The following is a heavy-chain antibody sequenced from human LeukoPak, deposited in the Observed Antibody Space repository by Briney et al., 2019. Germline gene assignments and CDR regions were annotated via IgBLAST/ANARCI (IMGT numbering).Heavy chain of an antibody. CDR2: INSDGSST. CDR1: GFTFSSYW. Sequence: GGSLRLSCAASGFTFSSYWMHWVRQAPGKGLVWVSRINSDGSSTSYADSVKGRFTISRDNAKNTLYLQMNSLRAEDTAVYYCAREGYSSVGDAFDIWGQGTMVTVSS. CDR3: AREGYSSVGDAFDI. D-gene: IGHD6-19*01. V-gene: IGHV3-74*01. J-gene: IGHJ3*02.